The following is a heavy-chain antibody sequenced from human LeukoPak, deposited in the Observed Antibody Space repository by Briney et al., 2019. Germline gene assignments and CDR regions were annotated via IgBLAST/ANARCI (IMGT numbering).Heavy chain of an antibody. Sequence: GGSLRLSCAASGFAFSSYEMNWVRQAPGKGLEWVSYISSSGRSIYYADSVKGRFTISRDNAKNSLYLQMNSLRAEDTAVYYCARDDSAWYAYWGPGTLVTVSS. CDR1: GFAFSSYE. D-gene: IGHD6-19*01. V-gene: IGHV3-48*03. CDR2: ISSSGRSI. CDR3: ARDDSAWYAY. J-gene: IGHJ4*02.